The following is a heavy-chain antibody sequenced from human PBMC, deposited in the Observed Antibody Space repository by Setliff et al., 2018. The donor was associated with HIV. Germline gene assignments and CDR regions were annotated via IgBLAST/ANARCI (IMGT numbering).Heavy chain of an antibody. D-gene: IGHD3-22*01. J-gene: IGHJ4*02. CDR3: ARDSDYYDSSGRHIRLFDY. CDR2: IYYSGST. Sequence: SETLSLTCTVSGGSISSGSYYWNWIRQPAGKGLEWIGSIYYSGSTYFNPSLKSRVTISVDTSKNQISLKLTSVTAADTAVYYCARDSDYYDSSGRHIRLFDYWGQGTLVTVSS. CDR1: GGSISSGSYY. V-gene: IGHV4-39*02.